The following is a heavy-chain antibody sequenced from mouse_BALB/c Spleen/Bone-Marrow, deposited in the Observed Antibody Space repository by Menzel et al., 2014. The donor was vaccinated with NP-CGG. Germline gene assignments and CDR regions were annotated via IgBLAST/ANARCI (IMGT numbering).Heavy chain of an antibody. Sequence: EVKLMESGGGLVQPGSSLRPSCATSGFTLTDYYMNWVRQPPGKALEWLGFIRNKANGYTTEFSASVKGRFTISRDNSQSILYLQMNTLRAEDSATYYCARYDGYSDNAMDYWGQGTSVTVSS. CDR1: GFTLTDYY. D-gene: IGHD2-3*01. V-gene: IGHV7-3*02. J-gene: IGHJ4*01. CDR2: IRNKANGYTT. CDR3: ARYDGYSDNAMDY.